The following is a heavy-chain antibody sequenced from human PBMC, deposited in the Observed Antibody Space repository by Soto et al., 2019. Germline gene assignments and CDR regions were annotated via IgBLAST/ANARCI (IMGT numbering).Heavy chain of an antibody. CDR3: ARGGRRSQGGYYYGMDV. CDR1: GGSFSGYY. Sequence: QVQLQQWGAGLLKPSETLSLTCAVYGGSFSGYYWSWIRQPPGKGLEWIGEINHSGSTNYNPSLNTRVTISVDTSKNQFSLKLSSVTASDTAVYYCARGGRRSQGGYYYGMDVWGQGTTVTVSS. CDR2: INHSGST. V-gene: IGHV4-34*01. D-gene: IGHD1-26*01. J-gene: IGHJ6*02.